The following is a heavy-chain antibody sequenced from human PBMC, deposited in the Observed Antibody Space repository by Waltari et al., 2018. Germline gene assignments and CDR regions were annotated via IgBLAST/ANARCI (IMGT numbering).Heavy chain of an antibody. D-gene: IGHD2-21*02. Sequence: QLQLQESGPGLVKPSETLSLTCTVSGGSISSSSYYWGWIRQPPGKGLEWIGSIYYSGSTYYNPSLKSRVTISVDTSKNQFSLELSSVTAADTAVYYCARIGSVVVTAYFDYWGQGTLVTVSS. CDR2: IYYSGST. CDR3: ARIGSVVVTAYFDY. V-gene: IGHV4-39*01. J-gene: IGHJ4*02. CDR1: GGSISSSSYY.